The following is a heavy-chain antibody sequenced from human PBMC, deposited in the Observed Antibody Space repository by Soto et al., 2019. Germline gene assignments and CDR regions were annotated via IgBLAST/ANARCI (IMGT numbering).Heavy chain of an antibody. J-gene: IGHJ6*02. V-gene: IGHV1-69*01. Sequence: QVQLVQSGAEVKKPGSSVKVSCKASGGTFSSYAISWVRQAPGQGLEWMGGIIPIFGTANYAQKFQGRVTITADESTSTAYMELSSLGSEDTAVYYCARGVAARPTYYYYGMDVWGQGTTVTVSS. CDR1: GGTFSSYA. CDR2: IIPIFGTA. CDR3: ARGVAARPTYYYYGMDV. D-gene: IGHD6-6*01.